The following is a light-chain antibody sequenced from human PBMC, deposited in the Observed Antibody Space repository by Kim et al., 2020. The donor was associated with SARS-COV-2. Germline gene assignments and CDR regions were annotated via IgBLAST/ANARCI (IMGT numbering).Light chain of an antibody. J-gene: IGKJ1*01. CDR1: QSVSSN. CDR3: QQYNYWPT. V-gene: IGKV3-15*01. CDR2: GAS. Sequence: EIVMTQSPATLSVSPGERATLSCRASQSVSSNLAWYQQKPGQAPRLLIYGASTRAPGIPARFSGSGSGTEFTLTISSLQSEDFAVYYCQQYNYWPTFGQGTKVDIK.